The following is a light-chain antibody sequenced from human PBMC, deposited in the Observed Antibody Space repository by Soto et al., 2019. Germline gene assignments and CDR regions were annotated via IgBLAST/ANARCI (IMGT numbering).Light chain of an antibody. CDR3: QQSYSTPRT. CDR2: AAS. J-gene: IGKJ1*01. CDR1: QRISNY. Sequence: DIQMTQSPSSLSASVGDRVAITCRASQRISNYLNWYQQKPGKAPKLLIYAASTLQSGVPSRFSGSGSGTAFTLTISSLQPEDFATYYCQQSYSTPRTFVQGTKVEIK. V-gene: IGKV1-39*01.